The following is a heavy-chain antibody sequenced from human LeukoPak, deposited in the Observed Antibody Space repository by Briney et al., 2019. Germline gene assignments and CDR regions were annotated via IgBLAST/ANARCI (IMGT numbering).Heavy chain of an antibody. J-gene: IGHJ4*02. CDR2: IYSDNT. V-gene: IGHV3-53*01. D-gene: IGHD4/OR15-4a*01. CDR3: ARRAGAYSHPYDY. CDR1: GFTVSSNS. Sequence: QTGGSLRLSCTVSGFTVSSNSKSWVRQAPGKGLEWVSFIYSDNTHYSDSVKGRFTISRDNSKNTLYLQMNSLRAEDTAVYYCARRAGAYSHPYDYWGQGTLVTVSS.